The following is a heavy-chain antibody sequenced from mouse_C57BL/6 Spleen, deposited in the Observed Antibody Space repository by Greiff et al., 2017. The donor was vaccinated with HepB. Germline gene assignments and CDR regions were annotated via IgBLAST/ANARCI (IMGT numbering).Heavy chain of an antibody. CDR1: GYTFTDYE. CDR2: IDPETGGT. CDR3: TRLGAMCY. J-gene: IGHJ4*01. Sequence: SGAELVRPGASVTLSCKASGYTFTDYEMHWVQQPPVHGLEWIGAIDPETGGTAYNQKFKGKAKLTEDKSSNTAYMELRSLTSEDSAVYYCTRLGAMCYWGQGTTVTVAS. V-gene: IGHV1-15*01.